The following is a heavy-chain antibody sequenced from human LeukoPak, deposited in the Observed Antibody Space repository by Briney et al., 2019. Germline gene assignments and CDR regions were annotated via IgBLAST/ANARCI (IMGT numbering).Heavy chain of an antibody. CDR1: GFTFSSYS. V-gene: IGHV3-21*01. CDR3: ARGARNTGTGGY. Sequence: GGSLRLSCAASGFTFSSYSMNWVRQAPGKGLEWVSSISSSSSYIYYADSVKGRFTISRDNAKNSLYLQMNSLRAEDTAVYYCARGARNTGTGGYWGQGTLVTVSS. CDR2: ISSSSSYI. J-gene: IGHJ4*02. D-gene: IGHD4-17*01.